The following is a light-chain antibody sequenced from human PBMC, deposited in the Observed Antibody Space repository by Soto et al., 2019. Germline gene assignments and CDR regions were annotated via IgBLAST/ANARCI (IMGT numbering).Light chain of an antibody. CDR2: GAS. J-gene: IGKJ1*01. V-gene: IGKV3-15*01. Sequence: EIVMRQSPATLSVSPGERATLSCRASQSVSSNLAWYQQKPGQAPRLLIYGASTRATGIPARFSGSGSGTEFTLTISSLQSEDFAVYYCQQYNNWPQTFGQGTKVEIK. CDR1: QSVSSN. CDR3: QQYNNWPQT.